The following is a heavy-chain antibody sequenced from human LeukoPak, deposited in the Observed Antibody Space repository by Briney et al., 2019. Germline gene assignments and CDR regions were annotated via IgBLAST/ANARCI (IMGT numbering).Heavy chain of an antibody. V-gene: IGHV1-18*01. D-gene: IGHD2-8*02. J-gene: IGHJ4*02. CDR3: ARDLGGVPFDY. CDR2: ISAYNNST. CDR1: GYTFINYG. Sequence: GASVKVSCKTSGYTFINYGVTWLRQAPGQGLDWVGWISAYNNSTDYAQNLQGRVTMTTDTYTSTVYMELRSLTSDDTAVYYCARDLGGVPFDYWGQGTLVTVSS.